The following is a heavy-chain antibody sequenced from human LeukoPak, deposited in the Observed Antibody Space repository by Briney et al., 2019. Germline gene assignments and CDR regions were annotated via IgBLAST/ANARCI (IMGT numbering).Heavy chain of an antibody. CDR2: FDPEDGET. D-gene: IGHD3-3*01. J-gene: IGHJ5*02. Sequence: ASVKVSCKVSGYTLTELSMHWVRQAPGKGLEWMGGFDPEDGETIYAQKFQGRVTMTEDTSTDTAYMELSSLRSEDTAVYYCAAETIFGVVIELNWFDPWGQGTLVTVSS. V-gene: IGHV1-24*01. CDR1: GYTLTELS. CDR3: AAETIFGVVIELNWFDP.